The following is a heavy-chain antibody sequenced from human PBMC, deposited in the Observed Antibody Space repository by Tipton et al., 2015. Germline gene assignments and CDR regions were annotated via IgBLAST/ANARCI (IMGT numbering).Heavy chain of an antibody. D-gene: IGHD3-22*01. Sequence: SLRLSCAASGFTFSSSWMHWVRQAPGKGLVWVSHIHNDGSGTSYAASVKGRFTISRDNAKNTLYLQMNSLEAEDTAVYFCTRALTAYYYDSSGSTYYFDSWGQGTLVTVSS. V-gene: IGHV3-74*01. CDR3: TRALTAYYYDSSGSTYYFDS. CDR1: GFTFSSSW. CDR2: IHNDGSGT. J-gene: IGHJ4*02.